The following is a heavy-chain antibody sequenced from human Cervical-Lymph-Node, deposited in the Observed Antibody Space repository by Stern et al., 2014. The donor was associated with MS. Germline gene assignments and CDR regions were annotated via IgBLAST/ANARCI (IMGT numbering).Heavy chain of an antibody. Sequence: QVQLVQSGGGFVTPGGPLRLTCAPSGFSFRDYHLNWIRQAQGSGLERVSYISATGTHTNYADSVKGRFTISRDNAKNSLYLQMDSLSAEDTAVYYCARGVGWQWLVHVDYWGQGNLVTVSS. CDR1: GFSFRDYH. J-gene: IGHJ4*02. CDR3: ARGVGWQWLVHVDY. D-gene: IGHD6-19*01. V-gene: IGHV3-11*06. CDR2: ISATGTHT.